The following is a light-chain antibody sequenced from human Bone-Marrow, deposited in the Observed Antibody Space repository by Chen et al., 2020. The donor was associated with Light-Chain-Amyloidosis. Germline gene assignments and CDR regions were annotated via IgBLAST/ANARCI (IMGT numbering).Light chain of an antibody. V-gene: IGLV6-57*01. Sequence: NFMLTQPHSVSEAPGKTVIISCTRSSGSIATNYVQRYQQRPGSSPTTVIYEDDQRPSGVPDRFSGSIDTSSNSASLTISGLKTEDEADYYCQSYQGSSQGVFGGGTKLTVL. CDR1: SGSIATNY. CDR3: QSYQGSSQGV. CDR2: EDD. J-gene: IGLJ3*02.